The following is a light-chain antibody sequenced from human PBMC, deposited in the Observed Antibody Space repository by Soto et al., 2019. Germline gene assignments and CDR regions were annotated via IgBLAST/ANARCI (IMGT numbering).Light chain of an antibody. CDR2: AAS. CDR1: QSVSSTY. J-gene: IGKJ1*01. CDR3: QHYGSSPET. V-gene: IGKV3-20*01. Sequence: EIVLTQAPGTLSLSPGERATLSCRARQSVSSTYLAWYQQKPGQAPRLLIYAASSRATGVPDRFSGSGSGTDFTLTISRLEPEDFAVYYCQHYGSSPETFGQGTKVEIK.